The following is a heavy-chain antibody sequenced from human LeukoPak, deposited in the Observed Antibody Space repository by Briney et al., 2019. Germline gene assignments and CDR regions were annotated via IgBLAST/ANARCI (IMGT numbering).Heavy chain of an antibody. CDR1: GGSISSYY. V-gene: IGHV4-59*01. CDR2: IYYSGST. D-gene: IGHD3-16*02. CDR3: ARVDVGTWGSNRYYFDY. Sequence: PSETLSLTCTVSGGSISSYYWSWLRQPPGKGLEWIGNIYYSGSTNYNPSLKSRVTIFADTSNNQFSLTLNSVTAADTAVYYCARVDVGTWGSNRYYFDYWGQGTLVTVFS. J-gene: IGHJ4*02.